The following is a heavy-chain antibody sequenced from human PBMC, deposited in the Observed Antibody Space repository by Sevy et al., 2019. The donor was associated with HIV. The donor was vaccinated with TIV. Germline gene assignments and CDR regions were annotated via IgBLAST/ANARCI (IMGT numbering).Heavy chain of an antibody. CDR2: VSPTSLST. J-gene: IGHJ4*01. V-gene: IGHV3-23*01. CDR1: GFASSNYV. Sequence: GGSLRLSCTASGFASSNYVMAWVSQAPGKGLEWVSSVSPTSLSTYYAESVKGRFTISRDNSKNTLYLQMNSLRAEDTAIYYCAKLHSRMIPGNGALDYWGRGTLVTVSS. D-gene: IGHD3-16*01. CDR3: AKLHSRMIPGNGALDY.